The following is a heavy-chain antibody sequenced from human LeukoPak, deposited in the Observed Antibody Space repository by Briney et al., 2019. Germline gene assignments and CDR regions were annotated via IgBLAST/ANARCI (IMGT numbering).Heavy chain of an antibody. Sequence: SETLSLTCAVSGGSISSSNWWSWVRQPPGKGLEWIGEINHSGSTNYNPSLKSRVTISVDTSKNQFSLKLSSVTAADTAVYYCARSIGNWFDPWGQGTLVTVSS. CDR1: GGSISSSNW. V-gene: IGHV4-4*02. CDR2: INHSGST. CDR3: ARSIGNWFDP. J-gene: IGHJ5*02. D-gene: IGHD5-24*01.